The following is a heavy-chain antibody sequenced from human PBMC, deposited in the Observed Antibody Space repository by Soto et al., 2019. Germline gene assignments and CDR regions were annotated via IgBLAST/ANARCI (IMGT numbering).Heavy chain of an antibody. CDR1: GYTFTSYA. V-gene: IGHV1-3*01. Sequence: GASVKVCCKASGYTFTSYAMHWVRQAPGQRLEWMGWINAGNGNTKYSQKFQGRVTITRDTSASTVYMELSSLRSEDTAVYYCARVWYNWNDEGFDPWGQGTLVTVSS. D-gene: IGHD1-1*01. J-gene: IGHJ5*02. CDR2: INAGNGNT. CDR3: ARVWYNWNDEGFDP.